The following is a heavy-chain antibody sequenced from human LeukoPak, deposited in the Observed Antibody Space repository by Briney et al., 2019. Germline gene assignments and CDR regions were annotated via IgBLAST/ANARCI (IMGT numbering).Heavy chain of an antibody. J-gene: IGHJ4*02. D-gene: IGHD1-26*01. Sequence: GGSLRLSCAASRFTFSSYAMHWVRQAPGKGLEWVAVISYDGSNKYYADSVKGRFTISRDISKNTLFLQMNRLRAEDTAVYYCAKDVADSGRYWDKFDYWGLGTQVTVSS. CDR1: RFTFSSYA. CDR3: AKDVADSGRYWDKFDY. CDR2: ISYDGSNK. V-gene: IGHV3-30-3*01.